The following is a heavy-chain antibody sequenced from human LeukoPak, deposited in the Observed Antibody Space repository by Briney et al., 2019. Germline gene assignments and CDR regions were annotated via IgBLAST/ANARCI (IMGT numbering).Heavy chain of an antibody. CDR2: IYHSGST. V-gene: IGHV4-38-2*02. D-gene: IGHD2-2*01. CDR3: ARVDCSSTSCFYYMDV. J-gene: IGHJ6*03. Sequence: PSETLSLTCTVSGYSISGGYYWGWIRPPPGKGLEWIGSIYHSGSTYYNPSLKSRVTISVDTSKNQFSLKLSSVTAADTAVYYCARVDCSSTSCFYYMDVWGKGTTVTVSS. CDR1: GYSISGGYY.